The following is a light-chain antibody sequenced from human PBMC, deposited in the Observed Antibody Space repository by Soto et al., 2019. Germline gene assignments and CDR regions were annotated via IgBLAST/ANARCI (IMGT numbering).Light chain of an antibody. Sequence: SYELTQPPSVSVAPGQTARITCGGNNIGSYSVHWYQQKPGQAPALVVYDESDRSSGTPERFSGSKSGNTATLTISRAEVDDEADYYCQVWHSNADHNYVFGAGTKVTVL. J-gene: IGLJ1*01. CDR1: NIGSYS. V-gene: IGLV3-21*02. CDR3: QVWHSNADHNYV. CDR2: DES.